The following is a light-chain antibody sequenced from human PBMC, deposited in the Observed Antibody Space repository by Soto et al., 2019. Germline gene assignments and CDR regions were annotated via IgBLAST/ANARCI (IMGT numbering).Light chain of an antibody. V-gene: IGKV3-15*01. CDR3: QLYGISPH. J-gene: IGKJ5*01. CDR1: QSVRSN. Sequence: EIVMTQSPATLSVSPGDRATLSCRANQSVRSNLAWYQQRPGQAPRLLIYGASTRAAGVPARFSGSGSGTEFTLTISSLQSEDFAVYYCQLYGISPHFGQGTRLEIK. CDR2: GAS.